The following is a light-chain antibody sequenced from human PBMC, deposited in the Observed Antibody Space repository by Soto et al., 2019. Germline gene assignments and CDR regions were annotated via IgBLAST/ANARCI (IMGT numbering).Light chain of an antibody. J-gene: IGKJ4*01. CDR1: QSISSY. V-gene: IGKV1-39*01. CDR2: AAS. Sequence: DIQMTKSPSSLSASVGDRVTITCRASQSISSYLNWYQQTPGKAPKLLIYAASRLQSGVPSRFSGSGSGTDFTLTISSLQPEDFATYYCQRSYITPTFGGGTKVDIK. CDR3: QRSYITPT.